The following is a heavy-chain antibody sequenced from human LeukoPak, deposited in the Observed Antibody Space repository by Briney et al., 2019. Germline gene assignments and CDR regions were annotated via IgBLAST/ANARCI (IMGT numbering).Heavy chain of an antibody. D-gene: IGHD3-9*01. CDR1: GFIFNSYG. CDR3: AKGHYYNILTGYSVRRGLDY. CDR2: IRYDGSNK. V-gene: IGHV3-30*02. J-gene: IGHJ4*02. Sequence: TGGSLRLSCAASGFIFNSYGMHWVRQAPGKGLEWVAFIRYDGSNKYHADSVKGRFTISRDNSKNTLYLQMNSLRAEDTAVYYCAKGHYYNILTGYSVRRGLDYWGQGTLVTVSS.